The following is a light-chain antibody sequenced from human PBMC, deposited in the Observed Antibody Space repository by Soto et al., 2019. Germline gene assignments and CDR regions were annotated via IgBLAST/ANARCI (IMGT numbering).Light chain of an antibody. CDR3: SSYAGSNNYV. V-gene: IGLV2-8*01. J-gene: IGLJ1*01. CDR2: EVS. CDR1: SIDVGGYNY. Sequence: QSALTQPPSASGSPGQSVTISCTGTSIDVGGYNYVSWYQQHPGKAPKLMIYEVSKRPSGVPARFSGSKSGNTASLTVSGLQAEDEADYYCSSYAGSNNYVFGTGTKVTVL.